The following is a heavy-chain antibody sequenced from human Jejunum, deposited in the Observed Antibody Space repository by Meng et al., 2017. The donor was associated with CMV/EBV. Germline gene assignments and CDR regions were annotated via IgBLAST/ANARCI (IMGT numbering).Heavy chain of an antibody. J-gene: IGHJ4*02. CDR2: IAYSGST. CDR3: AWGPNMFYFDS. Sequence: TGAGVSVSSSDSYWSWIRRPPGKEMEWMGYIAYSGSTNYNPSLKSRVTMSLDTSKTQVSLRLNSVTAADTAVYYCAWGPNMFYFDSWAQGTLVTVSS. D-gene: IGHD3-16*01. V-gene: IGHV4-61*08. CDR1: GVSVSSSDSY.